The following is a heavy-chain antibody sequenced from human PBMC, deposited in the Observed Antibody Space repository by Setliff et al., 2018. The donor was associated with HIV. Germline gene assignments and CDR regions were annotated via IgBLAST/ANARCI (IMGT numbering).Heavy chain of an antibody. Sequence: SVKVSCKASGGTLSTSAIGWLRQAPGQGLEWMGGFIPMFGITQYAPKFQGSVTITADESTSTAYMELSSLRSEDTAVYYCARDWSRDGYYFWGVWGKGTTVTVSS. J-gene: IGHJ6*04. CDR1: GGTLSTSA. D-gene: IGHD3-3*01. V-gene: IGHV1-69*13. CDR2: FIPMFGIT. CDR3: ARDWSRDGYYFWGV.